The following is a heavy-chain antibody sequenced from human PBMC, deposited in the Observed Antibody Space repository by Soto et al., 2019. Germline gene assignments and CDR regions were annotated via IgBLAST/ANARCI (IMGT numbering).Heavy chain of an antibody. V-gene: IGHV4-39*01. CDR1: GGSISSSSYY. CDR3: ARGHCSSTSCYDLDWIDP. Sequence: PSETLSLTCTVSGGSISSSSYYWGWIRQPPGKGLEWIGSIYYSGSTYYNPSLKSRVTISVDTSKNQFSLKLSSVTAADTAVYYCARGHCSSTSCYDLDWIDPRGQGTLVTVSS. D-gene: IGHD2-2*01. CDR2: IYYSGST. J-gene: IGHJ5*02.